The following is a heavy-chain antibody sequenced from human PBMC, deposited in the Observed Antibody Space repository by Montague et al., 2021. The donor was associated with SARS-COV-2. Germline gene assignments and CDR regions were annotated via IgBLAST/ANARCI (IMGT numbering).Heavy chain of an antibody. J-gene: IGHJ6*02. D-gene: IGHD5-12*01. V-gene: IGHV3-53*01. CDR2: IYSGGDT. CDR1: GFTVSTNY. Sequence: SLRLSCAASGFTVSTNYMSWVRQAPGKGLEWISVIYSGGDTYYADSVKGRFTISRDNSKNTLYLQMNSLRAEDTAVYYCARGGGLRNYGMDVWAKGPRSPSP. CDR3: ARGGGLRNYGMDV.